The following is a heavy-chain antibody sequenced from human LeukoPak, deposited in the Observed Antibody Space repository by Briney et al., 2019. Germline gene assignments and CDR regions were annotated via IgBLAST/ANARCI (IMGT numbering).Heavy chain of an antibody. Sequence: TPSETLSLTCAVYGGSFSGYYWSWIRQPPGKGLEWIGEINHSGSTNYNPSLKSRVTISVDTSKNQFSLKLSSVAAADTAVYYCARDLRMGGPWRQFDYWGQGTLVTVSS. D-gene: IGHD3-16*01. CDR1: GGSFSGYY. CDR2: INHSGST. CDR3: ARDLRMGGPWRQFDY. V-gene: IGHV4-34*01. J-gene: IGHJ4*02.